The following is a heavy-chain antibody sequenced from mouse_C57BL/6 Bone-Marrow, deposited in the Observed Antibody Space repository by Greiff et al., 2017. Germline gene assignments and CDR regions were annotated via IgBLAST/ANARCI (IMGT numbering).Heavy chain of an antibody. Sequence: DVHLVESGGGLVQPGGSLKLSCAASGIDFSRYWMSWVRRAPGKGLEWIGEINPDSSKINYAPSLKDKFIISRDNAKNTLYLQMSKVRSEDTALYYCARPTHDGSSPISDMDYWGQGTSVTVSA. CDR2: INPDSSKI. CDR3: ARPTHDGSSPISDMDY. CDR1: GIDFSRYW. D-gene: IGHD1-1*01. J-gene: IGHJ4*01. V-gene: IGHV4-1*01.